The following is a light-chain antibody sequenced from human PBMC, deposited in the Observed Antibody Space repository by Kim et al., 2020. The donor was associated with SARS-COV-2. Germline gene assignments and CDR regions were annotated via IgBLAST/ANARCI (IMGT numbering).Light chain of an antibody. CDR3: AAWDDSLSGRV. V-gene: IGLV1-47*01. CDR2: RNI. CDR1: DSNY. J-gene: IGLJ3*02. Sequence: GTPGKRVATLYSGIDSNYVYWYQRLPGTAPKRLIYRNIHRPSGVPDRFSGSKSDTSASLAISGLRSDDEADYFCAAWDDSLSGRVFGGGTQLTVL.